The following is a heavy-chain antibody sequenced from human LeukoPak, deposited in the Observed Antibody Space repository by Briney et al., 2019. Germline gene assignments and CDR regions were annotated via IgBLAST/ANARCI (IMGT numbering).Heavy chain of an antibody. CDR2: ISSSSSYI. J-gene: IGHJ4*02. CDR1: GFTFSSYS. V-gene: IGHV3-21*04. CDR3: AKDILREDGYNSYFDY. D-gene: IGHD5-24*01. Sequence: PGGSVRLSCAASGFTFSSYSMNWVRQAPGKGLEWVSSISSSSSYIYYADSVKGRFTISRDNAKNSLYLQMNSLRAEDTALYYCAKDILREDGYNSYFDYWGQGTLVTVSS.